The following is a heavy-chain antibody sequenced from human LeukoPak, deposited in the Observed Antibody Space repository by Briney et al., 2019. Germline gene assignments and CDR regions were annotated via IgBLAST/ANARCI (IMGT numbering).Heavy chain of an antibody. CDR3: ARDAIAYGSGSYADY. V-gene: IGHV3-64*01. J-gene: IGHJ4*02. D-gene: IGHD3-10*01. Sequence: SGGSLRLSCAASGFTFSTYPMHWVRQAPGKGLEYVSGINHNGGTTYYANSVKGRFTISRDNSKNTLYLQMGSLRAEDMAVNYCARDAIAYGSGSYADYWGQGTLVTVSS. CDR2: INHNGGTT. CDR1: GFTFSTYP.